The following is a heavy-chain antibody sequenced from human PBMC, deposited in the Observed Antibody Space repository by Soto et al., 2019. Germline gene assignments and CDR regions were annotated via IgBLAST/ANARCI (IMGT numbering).Heavy chain of an antibody. CDR2: IDPSDSYT. CDR3: ARHLGVPASGYYYGMDV. J-gene: IGHJ6*02. D-gene: IGHD2-2*01. V-gene: IGHV5-10-1*01. Sequence: GESLKISCKGSGYSFTSYWISWVRQMPGKGLEWMGRIDPSDSYTNYSPSFQGHVTISADKSISTAYLQWSSLKASDTAMYYCARHLGVPASGYYYGMDVWGQGTTVTVSS. CDR1: GYSFTSYW.